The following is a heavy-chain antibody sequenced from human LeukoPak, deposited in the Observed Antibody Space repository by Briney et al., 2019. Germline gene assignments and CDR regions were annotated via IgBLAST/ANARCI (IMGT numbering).Heavy chain of an antibody. CDR2: IYYTGRT. Sequence: SQTLSLTCTVSGGSITSSGHSWGWIRQPPGKGLEWTGTIYYTGRTYYNPSLQSRITISVDTSRNQFSLKLSSVTAADTAVYYCAQSLGSSTWMGNWFDPWGQGTLVTVSS. V-gene: IGHV4-39*01. J-gene: IGHJ5*02. CDR1: GGSITSSGHS. CDR3: AQSLGSSTWMGNWFDP. D-gene: IGHD6-13*01.